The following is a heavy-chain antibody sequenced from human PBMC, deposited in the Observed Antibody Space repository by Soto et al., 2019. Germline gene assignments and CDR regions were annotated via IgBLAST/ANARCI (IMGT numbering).Heavy chain of an antibody. CDR1: GFTFSSYW. CDR3: ARDRGSYGLDY. D-gene: IGHD5-18*01. J-gene: IGHJ4*02. V-gene: IGHV3-74*01. CDR2: INSDGSAT. Sequence: EVQLVESGGGLVQPGGSLRLSCAASGFTFSSYWMHWVRQAPGKGLVWVSRINSDGSATIYADSVKGRFTISRDNAKNPLYLQMNSLRGEDTAVYFCARDRGSYGLDYWGQGTLVTVSS.